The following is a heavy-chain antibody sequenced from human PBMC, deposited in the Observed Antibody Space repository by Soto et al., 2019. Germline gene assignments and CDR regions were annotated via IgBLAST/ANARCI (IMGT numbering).Heavy chain of an antibody. J-gene: IGHJ4*02. Sequence: PGGSLRLSCAASGFTFSSYGMHWVRQAPGKGLEWVAVIWYDGSNKYYADSVKGRFTISRDNSKNTLYLQMNSLRAEDTAVYYCARGCPDDGVCYIVDYWGQGALVTVSS. CDR2: IWYDGSNK. CDR1: GFTFSSYG. D-gene: IGHD2-8*01. CDR3: ARGCPDDGVCYIVDY. V-gene: IGHV3-33*01.